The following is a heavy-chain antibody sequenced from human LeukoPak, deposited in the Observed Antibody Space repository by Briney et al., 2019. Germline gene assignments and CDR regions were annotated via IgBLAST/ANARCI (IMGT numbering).Heavy chain of an antibody. V-gene: IGHV4-34*01. CDR3: ARYRVVPAALDS. CDR1: GGSFSGYY. D-gene: IGHD2-2*01. Sequence: SETLSLTCAVYGGSFSGYYWSWIRQPPGKGLEWIGEIDHSGNTNYNPSLKSRVTISVDTSKNQFSLKVTSVTAADTAVYYCARYRVVPAALDSWGRGTPVTVSS. J-gene: IGHJ4*02. CDR2: IDHSGNT.